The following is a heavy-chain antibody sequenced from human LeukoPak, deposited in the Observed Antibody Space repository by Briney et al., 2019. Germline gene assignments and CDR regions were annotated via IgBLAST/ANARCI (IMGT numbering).Heavy chain of an antibody. V-gene: IGHV1-2*02. CDR1: GYTFTGYY. Sequence: ASVKVSCKASGYTFTGYYLLWVRQAPGQGPEWMGWINPNSGGSNSAQKFQGRVTMTRDTSINTAYMELSRLTSDDTAVYYCARVRRITRTPGDYYYYMDVWGKGTTVTVSS. CDR2: INPNSGGS. CDR3: ARVRRITRTPGDYYYYMDV. D-gene: IGHD1-7*01. J-gene: IGHJ6*03.